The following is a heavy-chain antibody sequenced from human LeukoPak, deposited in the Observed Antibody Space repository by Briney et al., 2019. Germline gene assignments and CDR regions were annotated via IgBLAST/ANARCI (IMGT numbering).Heavy chain of an antibody. CDR2: IASDGSST. J-gene: IGHJ4*02. CDR1: GFTFSSYW. CDR3: ARGPNSNWSGLDF. D-gene: IGHD6-6*01. V-gene: IGHV3-74*01. Sequence: LPGGSLRLSCAASGFTFSSYWMNWVRQAPGKGLVWVSRIASDGSSTTYADSVKGRFSISRDNAKNTLYLQMNSLRAEDTAVYYCARGPNSNWSGLDFWGQGTLLTVSS.